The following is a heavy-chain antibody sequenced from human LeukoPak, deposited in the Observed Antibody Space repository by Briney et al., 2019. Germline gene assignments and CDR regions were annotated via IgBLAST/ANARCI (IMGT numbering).Heavy chain of an antibody. V-gene: IGHV1-2*06. CDR1: GYTFTGYY. CDR3: ARVGPSYYGSGSYYNAFDY. CDR2: INPNSGGT. J-gene: IGHJ4*02. Sequence: ASVKVSCKASGYTFTGYYMHWVRQAPGQGLEWMGRINPNSGGTNYAQKFQGRVTMTRDTSISTAYMELSRLRSDDTAVYYCARVGPSYYGSGSYYNAFDYWGQGTLVTVS. D-gene: IGHD3-10*01.